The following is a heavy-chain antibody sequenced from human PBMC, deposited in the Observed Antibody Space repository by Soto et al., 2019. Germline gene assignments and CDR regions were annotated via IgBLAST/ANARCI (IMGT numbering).Heavy chain of an antibody. CDR2: INPNSGGT. J-gene: IGHJ6*03. CDR3: ARGVGVKDSWYDYYYYYMDV. V-gene: IGHV1-2*04. CDR1: GYTFTGYY. Sequence: VKVSCRASGYTFTGYYMHWVRQAPGQGLEWMGWINPNSGGTNYAQKFQGWVTMTRDTSISTAYMELSRLRSDDTAVYYCARGVGVKDSWYDYYYYYMDVWGKGTTVTVSS. D-gene: IGHD6-13*01.